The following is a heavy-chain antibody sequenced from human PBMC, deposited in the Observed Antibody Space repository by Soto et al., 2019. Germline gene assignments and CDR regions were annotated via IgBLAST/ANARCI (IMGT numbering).Heavy chain of an antibody. CDR3: ILRGLAQDVDF. V-gene: IGHV1-69*04. J-gene: IGHJ4*02. Sequence: QVLVVQSGAEVKTPGSSVRVSCKASGGPFSSHSITWVRQAPGQGLEWMGRFIPILDRTNHAQGFQGRVTFTADTSTSTAYMDLSDLMSQDTSIYYCILRGLAQDVDFWGQGTQVTVSS. CDR1: GGPFSSHS. D-gene: IGHD3-10*01. CDR2: FIPILDRT.